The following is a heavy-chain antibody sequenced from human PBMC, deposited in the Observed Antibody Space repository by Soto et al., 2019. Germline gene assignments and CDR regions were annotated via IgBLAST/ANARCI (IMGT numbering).Heavy chain of an antibody. D-gene: IGHD2-21*01. Sequence: EVQLVESGGGLVRPGGSLRLSCAASGFTFSRYDMHWVRQPTGKGLEWVSSISIVGDTYYIASVKGRFTISRENAKNSLYLKMNTMRAGDTAVYYCARGISGGLDVWGQGTTVTVSS. CDR1: GFTFSRYD. V-gene: IGHV3-13*01. CDR2: ISIVGDT. CDR3: ARGISGGLDV. J-gene: IGHJ6*02.